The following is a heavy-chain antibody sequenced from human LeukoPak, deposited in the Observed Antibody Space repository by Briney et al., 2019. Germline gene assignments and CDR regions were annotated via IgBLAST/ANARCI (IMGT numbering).Heavy chain of an antibody. CDR2: IYYSGST. J-gene: IGHJ5*02. CDR3: ARGPKKAWFDP. V-gene: IGHV4-30-4*01. Sequence: PSETLSLTCTVSGGSISSGDYYWSWIRQPPGKGLEWIGYIYYSGSTYYNPSLKSRVTISVDTSKNQFSLKLSSVTATDTAVYYGARGPKKAWFDPWGQGTLVTVSS. CDR1: GGSISSGDYY.